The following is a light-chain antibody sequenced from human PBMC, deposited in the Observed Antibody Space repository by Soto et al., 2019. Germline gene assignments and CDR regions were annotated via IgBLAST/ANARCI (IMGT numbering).Light chain of an antibody. J-gene: IGLJ1*01. V-gene: IGLV1-40*01. Sequence: QSALTQPPSVSGAPGQSVTISCTGSSSNIGAGFVVNWYQQVPGTAPKLLIYANKNRPSGVPDRFSGSKSGTSASLAITGLQAKDEADYYCQSYDRSLSGFYVFGTGTKVTVL. CDR1: SSNIGAGFV. CDR3: QSYDRSLSGFYV. CDR2: ANK.